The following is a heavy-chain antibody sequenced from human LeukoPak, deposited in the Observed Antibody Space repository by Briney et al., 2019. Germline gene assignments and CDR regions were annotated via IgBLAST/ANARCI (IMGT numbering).Heavy chain of an antibody. D-gene: IGHD1-26*01. V-gene: IGHV4-4*07. CDR3: AKDRSIGTYNTFDH. J-gene: IGHJ5*02. CDR2: IYNSGST. CDR1: GGPISSYY. Sequence: SETLSLTCTVSGGPISSYYWSWIRQPAGKGLEWIGRIYNSGSTNYNPSLKSRVTMSVDTSKNQFSLTLSSVTAADTAVYYCAKDRSIGTYNTFDHWGQGTLVTVSS.